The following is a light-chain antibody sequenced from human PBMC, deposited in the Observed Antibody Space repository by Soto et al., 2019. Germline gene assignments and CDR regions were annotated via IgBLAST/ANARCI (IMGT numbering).Light chain of an antibody. Sequence: EIVMTQSPATLSVSPGERATLSCRASQSVSSNLAWYQQKPGQAPRLLIYGASTRATGIPARFSGSGSGTEFTLTISSLQSEDFAVYYCQQYNSSPPEFTFGPG. CDR2: GAS. V-gene: IGKV3-15*01. J-gene: IGKJ3*01. CDR3: QQYNSSPPEFT. CDR1: QSVSSN.